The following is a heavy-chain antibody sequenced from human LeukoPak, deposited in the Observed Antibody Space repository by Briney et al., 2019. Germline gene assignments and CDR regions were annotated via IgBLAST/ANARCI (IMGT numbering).Heavy chain of an antibody. CDR3: ARVVGQQLVYYFDY. Sequence: GGSLRLSCAASGFTVSSNYMSWVRQAPGKGLEWVSVIYSGGSTYYADSVKGRFTISRDNSKNTLYLQMNSLRAEDTAVYYCARVVGQQLVYYFDYWGQGTLVTVSS. CDR1: GFTVSSNY. D-gene: IGHD6-13*01. V-gene: IGHV3-66*01. J-gene: IGHJ4*02. CDR2: IYSGGST.